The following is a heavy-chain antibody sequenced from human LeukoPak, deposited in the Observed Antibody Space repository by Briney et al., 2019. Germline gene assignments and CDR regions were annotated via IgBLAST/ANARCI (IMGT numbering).Heavy chain of an antibody. V-gene: IGHV3-23*01. CDR1: GFTFSSYA. D-gene: IGHD2-2*01. CDR2: ISGSGGST. Sequence: GGSLRLSCAASGFTFSSYAMSRVRQAPGKGLEWVSAISGSGGSTYYADSVKGRFTISRDNSKNTLYLQMNSLRAEDTAVYYCARIVVVPAAIGPWGQGTLVTVSS. J-gene: IGHJ5*02. CDR3: ARIVVVPAAIGP.